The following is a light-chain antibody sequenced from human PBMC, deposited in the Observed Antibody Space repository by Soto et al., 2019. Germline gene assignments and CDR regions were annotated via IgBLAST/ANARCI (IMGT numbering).Light chain of an antibody. CDR3: QHYNNWPPWT. J-gene: IGKJ1*01. Sequence: EIMMTQSPATLSVSPGERATLSCRASQSVSSNLAWYQQKPGQAPRLRIYGASTRATGIPASFSGSGSGTHFPHTSSRLQSEAFAVYYCQHYNNWPPWTFGQGTKVDIK. CDR2: GAS. V-gene: IGKV3-15*01. CDR1: QSVSSN.